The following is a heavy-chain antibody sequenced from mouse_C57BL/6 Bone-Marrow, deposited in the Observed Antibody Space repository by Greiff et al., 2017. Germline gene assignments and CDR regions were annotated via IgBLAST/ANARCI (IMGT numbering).Heavy chain of an antibody. D-gene: IGHD1-1*01. CDR2: IRLKSDNYAT. CDR1: GFTFSNYW. CDR3: TSFIYCDY. Sequence: EVQRVESGGGLVQPGGSMKLSCVASGFTFSNYWMNWVRQSPEKVLEWVAQIRLKSDNYATQYAVSVKGRFTIARDDSKSSVYLQMNNLRAAATGIYYCTSFIYCDYWGPGTTLTVSS. J-gene: IGHJ2*01. V-gene: IGHV6-3*01.